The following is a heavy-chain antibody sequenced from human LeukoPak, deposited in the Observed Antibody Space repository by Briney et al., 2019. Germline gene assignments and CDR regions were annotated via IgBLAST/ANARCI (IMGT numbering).Heavy chain of an antibody. V-gene: IGHV3-30*02. CDR3: AKGDCSSTSCYTSPFDY. CDR1: GFTFSIHG. Sequence: GGSLRLSCAVSGFTFSIHGMHWVRQAPGKGLEWLTFIRFDGSDIYYGDSVKGRFTVSRDNSKNTLYLQMNSLRAEDTAVYYCAKGDCSSTSCYTSPFDYWGQGTLVTVSS. J-gene: IGHJ4*02. D-gene: IGHD2-2*02. CDR2: IRFDGSDI.